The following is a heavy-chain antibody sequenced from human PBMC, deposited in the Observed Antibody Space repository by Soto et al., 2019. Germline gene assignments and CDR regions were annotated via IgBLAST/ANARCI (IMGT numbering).Heavy chain of an antibody. CDR3: ARRPLVRPALYSTLGSMDV. CDR2: ISSSSSTI. CDR1: GFTFSSYS. D-gene: IGHD3-10*02. V-gene: IGHV3-48*01. J-gene: IGHJ6*03. Sequence: PGGSLRLSCAASGFTFSSYSMNWVRQAPGKGLEWVSYISSSSSTIYYADSVKGRFTISRDNAKNSLYLQMNSLRAEDTAVYYCARRPLVRPALYSTLGSMDVWGKGTTVTVSS.